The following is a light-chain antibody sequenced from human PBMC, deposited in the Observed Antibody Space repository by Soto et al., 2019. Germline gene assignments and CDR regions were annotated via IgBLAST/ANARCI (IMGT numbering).Light chain of an antibody. V-gene: IGLV2-11*01. CDR2: DVT. J-gene: IGLJ2*01. CDR3: CSYAGSLTLV. Sequence: QSALTQPRSVSGSPGQSVTISCTGTSSDVGGYNYVSWYQQYPGKAPKLMLYDVTKRPSGVPDRFSGSKSGNTASLTISGLQAEDEADYYCCSYAGSLTLVFGGGTQLTVL. CDR1: SSDVGGYNY.